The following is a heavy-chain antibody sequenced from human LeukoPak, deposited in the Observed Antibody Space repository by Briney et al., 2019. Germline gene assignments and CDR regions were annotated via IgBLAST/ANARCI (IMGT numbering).Heavy chain of an antibody. J-gene: IGHJ4*02. CDR3: AKSLPYSNRSRGLDY. Sequence: GGSLRLSCAASGFTFSSYAMIWVRQAPGKGLEWVSAISADGVNTYYADSVKGRFTISRDNSKNALYLQMSSLRVEDTALYYCAKSLPYSNRSRGLDYWGQGTLVTVSS. V-gene: IGHV3-23*01. CDR1: GFTFSSYA. CDR2: ISADGVNT. D-gene: IGHD6-13*01.